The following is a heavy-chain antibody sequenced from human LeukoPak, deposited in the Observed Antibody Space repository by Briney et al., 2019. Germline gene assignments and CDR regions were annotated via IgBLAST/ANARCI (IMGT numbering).Heavy chain of an antibody. CDR2: IFPDGRT. Sequence: GGSLRLSCSASGLTVSDNYMSWVRQAPGKGLEWVSVIFPDGRTYHSDSLKGRFTISRDKSKNTVFLQLHSLRADDTALYHCARTNPVYGDFDYWGQGVLVTVSS. V-gene: IGHV3-53*01. D-gene: IGHD4/OR15-4a*01. CDR1: GLTVSDNY. J-gene: IGHJ4*02. CDR3: ARTNPVYGDFDY.